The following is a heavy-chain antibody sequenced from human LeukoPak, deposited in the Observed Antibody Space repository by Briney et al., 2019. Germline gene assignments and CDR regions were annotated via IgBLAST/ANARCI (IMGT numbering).Heavy chain of an antibody. CDR2: ISGSGGST. V-gene: IGHV3-23*01. Sequence: GGSLRLSCAASGFTFSSYAMGWVRQAPGKGLEWVSAISGSGGSTYYADSVKGRFTISRDNSKNTLYLQMNSLRAEDTAVYYCARIPDNYYDSSGHYFDYWGQGTLVTVSS. J-gene: IGHJ4*02. CDR3: ARIPDNYYDSSGHYFDY. D-gene: IGHD3-22*01. CDR1: GFTFSSYA.